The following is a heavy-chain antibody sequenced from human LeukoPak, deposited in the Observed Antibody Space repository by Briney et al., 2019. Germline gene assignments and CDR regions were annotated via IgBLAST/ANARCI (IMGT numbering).Heavy chain of an antibody. J-gene: IGHJ4*02. CDR3: AKEGYCSGTNCYGAFDY. CDR1: GFTFSSYG. D-gene: IGHD2-2*01. Sequence: PGRSLRLSCAASGFTFSSYGMHWVRQAPGKGLEWVSAISGNGVSTYYADSVKGRFTISRDNSKNTLFLQMNSLRAEDTAVYYCAKEGYCSGTNCYGAFDYWGQGTLVTVSS. CDR2: ISGNGVST. V-gene: IGHV3-23*01.